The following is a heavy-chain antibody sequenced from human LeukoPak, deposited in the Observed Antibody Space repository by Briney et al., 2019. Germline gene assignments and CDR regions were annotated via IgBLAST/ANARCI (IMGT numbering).Heavy chain of an antibody. J-gene: IGHJ6*03. D-gene: IGHD2-2*01. CDR1: GYTLRSYG. CDR3: ARGPIIDIVIVPAADDYYYMDV. CDR2: ISAYNGNT. Sequence: GASVKVSCKASGYTLRSYGITWVRQAPGQGLEWMGWISAYNGNTKYPQKLQGRVTMTTDTSMSTAYMELRSLRSDDTAVYYCARGPIIDIVIVPAADDYYYMDVWGKGTTVTVSS. V-gene: IGHV1-18*01.